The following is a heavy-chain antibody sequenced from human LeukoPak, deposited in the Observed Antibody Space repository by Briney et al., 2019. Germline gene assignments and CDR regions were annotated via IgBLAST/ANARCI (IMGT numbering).Heavy chain of an antibody. CDR2: IWYDGSNK. CDR1: GFTFSSYG. J-gene: IGHJ4*02. CDR3: ATSRGSGSPEDY. D-gene: IGHD3-10*01. V-gene: IGHV3-33*03. Sequence: GGSLRLSCAASGFTFSSYGMHWVRQAPGKGLEWVAVIWYDGSNKYYADSVKGRFTISRDNAKNSLYLQMNSLRAEDTAVYYCATSRGSGSPEDYWGQGTLVTVSS.